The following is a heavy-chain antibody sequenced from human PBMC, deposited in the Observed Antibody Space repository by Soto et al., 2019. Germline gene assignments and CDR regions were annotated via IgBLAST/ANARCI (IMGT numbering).Heavy chain of an antibody. J-gene: IGHJ6*02. V-gene: IGHV1-69*02. CDR3: ASPDYYYYGMDV. Sequence: QVQLVQSGAEVKKPGSSVKVSCKASGGTFSSYTISWVRQAPGQGIEWMGRIIPILGIANYAQKFQGRVTITAHKSTSTAYMELRSLRSEATAVYSCASPDYYYYGMDVWGQGTTVTVSS. CDR1: GGTFSSYT. CDR2: IIPILGIA.